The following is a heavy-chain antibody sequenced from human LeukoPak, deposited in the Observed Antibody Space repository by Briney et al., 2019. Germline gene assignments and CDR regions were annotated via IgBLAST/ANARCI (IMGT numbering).Heavy chain of an antibody. V-gene: IGHV1-69*13. D-gene: IGHD3-10*01. J-gene: IGHJ5*02. Sequence: SVKVSCKASGYTFTGYYMHWVRQAPGQGLEWMGGIIPIFGTANYAQKFQGRVTITADESTSTAYMELSSLRSEDTAVYYCARDHLHRMVRGVIAWFDPWGQGTLVTVSS. CDR2: IIPIFGTA. CDR3: ARDHLHRMVRGVIAWFDP. CDR1: GYTFTGYY.